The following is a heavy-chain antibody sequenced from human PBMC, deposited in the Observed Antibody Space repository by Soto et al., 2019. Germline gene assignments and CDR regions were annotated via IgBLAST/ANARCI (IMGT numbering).Heavy chain of an antibody. V-gene: IGHV3-23*01. CDR2: ISGSVGST. Sequence: PGGSLRLSCAASGFTFSSYAMSWVRQAPGKGLEWVSAISGSVGSTYYADSVTGRFTISRDNSKNTLYLQMNSLRAEDTAVYYCAKDYRRSSNDYYYGMDVWGQGNTVTVS. J-gene: IGHJ6*02. CDR1: GFTFSSYA. CDR3: AKDYRRSSNDYYYGMDV. D-gene: IGHD6-6*01.